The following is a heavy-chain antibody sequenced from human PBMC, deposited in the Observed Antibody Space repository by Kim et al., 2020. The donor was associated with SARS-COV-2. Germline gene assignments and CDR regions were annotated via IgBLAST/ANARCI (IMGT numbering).Heavy chain of an antibody. CDR3: ASVAATGTTVYYYYSMDV. J-gene: IGHJ6*02. D-gene: IGHD6-13*01. Sequence: GGSLRLSCAASGFTFSSYSMNWVRQAPGKGLEWVSSISSSSSYIYYADSVKGRFTISRDNAKNSLYLQMNSLRAEDTAVYYCASVAATGTTVYYYYSMDVWGQGTTVTVSS. CDR1: GFTFSSYS. CDR2: ISSSSSYI. V-gene: IGHV3-21*01.